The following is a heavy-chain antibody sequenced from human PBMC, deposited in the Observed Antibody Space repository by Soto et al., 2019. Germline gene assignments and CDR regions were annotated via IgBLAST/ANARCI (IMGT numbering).Heavy chain of an antibody. Sequence: QLQLVQSGAEVKKPGASVKVSCKASGYTFTRYGISWVRQAPGQGLEWMGWISGYNGDTKYAQMLQGRVTMTTNTSTSTANMELRSLRSDDTAIYYCARQVVPTAIEYYYGMDVWGQGTTVTASS. CDR2: ISGYNGDT. CDR3: ARQVVPTAIEYYYGMDV. V-gene: IGHV1-18*01. D-gene: IGHD2-2*01. CDR1: GYTFTRYG. J-gene: IGHJ6*02.